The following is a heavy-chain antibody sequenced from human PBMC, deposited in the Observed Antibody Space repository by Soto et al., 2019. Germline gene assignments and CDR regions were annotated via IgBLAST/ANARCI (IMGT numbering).Heavy chain of an antibody. V-gene: IGHV1-45*02. J-gene: IGHJ3*02. D-gene: IGHD4-17*01. CDR2: ITPFNGNT. CDR3: ARSPGPHYGDEGHAFDI. CDR1: GYTFTYRY. Sequence: ASVTVSCKASGYTFTYRYLHWVRQAPGQALEWMGWITPFNGNTNYAQKFQDRVTITRDRSMSTAYMELSSLRSEDTAMYYCARSPGPHYGDEGHAFDIWGQGTMVTVSS.